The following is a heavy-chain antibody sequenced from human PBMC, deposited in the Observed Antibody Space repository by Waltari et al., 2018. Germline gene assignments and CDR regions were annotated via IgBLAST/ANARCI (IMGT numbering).Heavy chain of an antibody. CDR1: GYSFTGYY. CDR3: ERGEGIASW. V-gene: IGHV1-2*02. Sequence: QVQLVQSGAEVKKPGASVKVSCKGFGYSFTGYYMHWVRQAPGQGLEWMGWIDANRGGTRYAGKFQGRVTMTRDTSINTVYMELTRLTSDDTAVYYCERGEGIASWWGQETLVIVSS. J-gene: IGHJ4*02. CDR2: IDANRGGT. D-gene: IGHD6-13*01.